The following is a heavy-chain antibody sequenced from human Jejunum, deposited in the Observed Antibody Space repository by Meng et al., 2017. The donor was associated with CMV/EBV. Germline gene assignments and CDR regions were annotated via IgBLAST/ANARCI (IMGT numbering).Heavy chain of an antibody. J-gene: IGHJ4*02. CDR1: VFSFSDYR. V-gene: IGHV3-21*05. CDR2: ISAASDHV. Sequence: AACVFSFSDYRMSWGHQAAGKGLEWVEYISAASDHVDYADAVKRRFTTSRDHAKNSLSLQMHSLRVEDTAKYFCAKVGSRYYFESWGQGLLVTVSS. CDR3: AKVGSRYYFES. D-gene: IGHD3-10*01.